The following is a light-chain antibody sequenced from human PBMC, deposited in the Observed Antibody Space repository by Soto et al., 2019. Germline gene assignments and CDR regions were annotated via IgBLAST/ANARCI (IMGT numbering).Light chain of an antibody. J-gene: IGLJ1*01. CDR3: SSYSGTSYHYV. Sequence: QSALTQPPSASGSFGQSVTISCTGTSSDVGGYNYVSWYQQHPGKAPKLMIYEVSERPSGVPDRFSGSKSGNTASLTVSGLQADEEADYYCSSYSGTSYHYVFGTGTKLTVL. CDR2: EVS. V-gene: IGLV2-8*01. CDR1: SSDVGGYNY.